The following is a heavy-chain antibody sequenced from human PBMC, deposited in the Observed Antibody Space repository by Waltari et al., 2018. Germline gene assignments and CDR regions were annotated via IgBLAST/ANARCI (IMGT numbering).Heavy chain of an antibody. D-gene: IGHD6-6*01. J-gene: IGHJ5*02. Sequence: QLQLQESGPGLVKPSETLSLTCTVSGGSISSSSYYWGWIRQPPGKGLEWIGSIYYSGSTYYNPSLKSRVTISVDTSKNQFSRKLSSVTAADTAVYYCARDGGDSSSSGSGFDPWGQGTLVTVSS. CDR2: IYYSGST. CDR3: ARDGGDSSSSGSGFDP. V-gene: IGHV4-39*07. CDR1: GGSISSSSYY.